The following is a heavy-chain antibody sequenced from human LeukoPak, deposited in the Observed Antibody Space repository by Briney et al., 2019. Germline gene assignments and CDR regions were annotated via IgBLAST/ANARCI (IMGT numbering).Heavy chain of an antibody. CDR3: ARGPTTLGRTTPRKFFDY. Sequence: GASVKVSCKASGYTFTSYYMHWVRQAPGQGLEWMGIINPSGGSTSYAQKFQGRVTMTRDTSTSTVCMELSSLRSEDTAVYYCARGPTTLGRTTPRKFFDYWGQGTLVTVSS. D-gene: IGHD1-1*01. J-gene: IGHJ4*02. V-gene: IGHV1-46*01. CDR1: GYTFTSYY. CDR2: INPSGGST.